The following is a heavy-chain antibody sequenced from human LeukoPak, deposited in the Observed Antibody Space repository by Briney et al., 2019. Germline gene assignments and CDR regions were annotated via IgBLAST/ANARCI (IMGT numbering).Heavy chain of an antibody. Sequence: GGSLRLSCAASGFTFSGFYMTWIRQAPGRGLEWISYISTTGSDISYADSVKGRFTISRDNVKNSLYLQMNSLTAEDTAVYYCAETARTLDYWGQGTLVTVSS. V-gene: IGHV3-11*01. D-gene: IGHD1/OR15-1a*01. CDR2: ISTTGSDI. CDR1: GFTFSGFY. CDR3: AETARTLDY. J-gene: IGHJ4*02.